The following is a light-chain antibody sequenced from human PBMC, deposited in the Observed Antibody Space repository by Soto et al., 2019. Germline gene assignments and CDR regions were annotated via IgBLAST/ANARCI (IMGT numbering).Light chain of an antibody. V-gene: IGKV3-11*01. CDR1: QSVSHF. CDR3: QQRTDWPT. J-gene: IGKJ4*01. Sequence: EIGLTQSPGTLSLSPGESATLSCRASQSVSHFLAWYQQKPGQAPRLLIYDTSSRATGIPGRFSGSGSGTDFTLTIDSLEPEDSAVYYCQQRTDWPTFGGGTKVEI. CDR2: DTS.